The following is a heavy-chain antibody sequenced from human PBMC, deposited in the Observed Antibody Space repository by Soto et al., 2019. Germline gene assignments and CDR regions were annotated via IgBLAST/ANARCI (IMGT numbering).Heavy chain of an antibody. CDR2: ISYGGSNK. J-gene: IGHJ1*01. D-gene: IGHD6-13*01. Sequence: GGSLRLSCAASGFTFSSYGMHWVRQAPGKGLEWVAVISYGGSNKYYADSVKGRFTISRDNSKNTLYLQMNNLRAEDTAVYYCAKAKDSSSWYPVYFQHWGQGTLVTVSS. V-gene: IGHV3-30*18. CDR1: GFTFSSYG. CDR3: AKAKDSSSWYPVYFQH.